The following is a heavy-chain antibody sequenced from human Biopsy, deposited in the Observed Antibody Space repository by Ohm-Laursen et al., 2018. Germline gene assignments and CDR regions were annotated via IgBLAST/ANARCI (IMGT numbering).Heavy chain of an antibody. V-gene: IGHV4-59*01. CDR1: GGSLSSYY. CDR2: IYYSGST. Sequence: TLSLTCTVSGGSLSSYYWSWIRQTPGKGLEWIGYIYYSGSTNYNPSLKSRVTISVDTSKNQFSLMLNSVTAADTAVYYCARATNSTGWPYYYFYGMDVWGQGTTVTVSS. J-gene: IGHJ6*02. CDR3: ARATNSTGWPYYYFYGMDV. D-gene: IGHD2/OR15-2a*01.